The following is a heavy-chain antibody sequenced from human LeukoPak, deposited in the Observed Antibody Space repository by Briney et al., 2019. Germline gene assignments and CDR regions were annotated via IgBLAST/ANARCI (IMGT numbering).Heavy chain of an antibody. CDR1: GGSITTTNY. J-gene: IGHJ4*02. D-gene: IGHD1-26*01. Sequence: PSETLSLTCGVSGGSITTTNYWSWVRQPPGGGLEWIGEISLAGRTRYNPSLKSRVNISIDESKNHLYLNLASGTAADTAVYYCSRESGPFCPFGHWGQGTLVAVTS. CDR2: ISLAGRT. CDR3: SRESGPFCPFGH. V-gene: IGHV4-4*02.